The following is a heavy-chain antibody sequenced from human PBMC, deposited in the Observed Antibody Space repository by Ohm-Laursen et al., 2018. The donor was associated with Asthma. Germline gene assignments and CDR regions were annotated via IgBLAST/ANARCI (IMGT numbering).Heavy chain of an antibody. J-gene: IGHJ4*02. V-gene: IGHV4-59*01. Sequence: GTLSLTCTVSGGSISSYYWSWIRQPPGKGLEWIGLIYYSGSTNYNPSLKSRVTISVDTSKNQFSLKLSSVTAADTAVYYCARDLGSYGDYVLDYWGQGTLVTVSS. CDR3: ARDLGSYGDYVLDY. D-gene: IGHD4-17*01. CDR2: IYYSGST. CDR1: GGSISSYY.